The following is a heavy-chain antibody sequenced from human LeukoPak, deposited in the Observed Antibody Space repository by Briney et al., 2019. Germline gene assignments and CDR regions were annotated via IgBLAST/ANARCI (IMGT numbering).Heavy chain of an antibody. Sequence: SETLSLTCTVSGGFINSYYWSWIRQPPGKGLEWIGYIYHRGSTNYNSSLKSRVSISVDTSKNQFYLKLTSVTAADTAVYYCARLDSGYGKYYFDYWGQGTLVTVSS. CDR1: GGFINSYY. V-gene: IGHV4-59*08. CDR2: IYHRGST. CDR3: ARLDSGYGKYYFDY. D-gene: IGHD5-12*01. J-gene: IGHJ4*02.